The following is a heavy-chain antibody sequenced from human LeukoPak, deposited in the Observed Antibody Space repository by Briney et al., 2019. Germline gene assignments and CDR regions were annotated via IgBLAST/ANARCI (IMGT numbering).Heavy chain of an antibody. V-gene: IGHV4-59*01. CDR2: IYYSGST. D-gene: IGHD5-12*01. CDR1: GGSISSYY. CDR3: ARADSLSGYNFDY. J-gene: IGHJ4*02. Sequence: SETLSLTCTVSGGSISSYYWSWTRQPPGKGLEWIGYIYYSGSTNYNPSLKSRVTISVDTSKNQFSLKLSSVTAADTAVYYCARADSLSGYNFDYWGQGTPVTVSS.